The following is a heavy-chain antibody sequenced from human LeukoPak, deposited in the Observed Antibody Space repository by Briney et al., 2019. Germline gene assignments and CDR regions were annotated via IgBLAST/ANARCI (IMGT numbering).Heavy chain of an antibody. CDR2: ICWSGGSI. V-gene: IGHV3-9*01. J-gene: IGHJ4*02. CDR3: AKDTSVGYYILTGYYSVWFFFDY. CDR1: GFTVGDYA. Sequence: GGSLRLSCAASGFTVGDYAMHWVRQAPGKGLEWVSGICWSGGSIGYADSVKGRFTISRDNARKSLYLQMNSLIAEDTALYYCAKDTSVGYYILTGYYSVWFFFDYWGQGTLVTVSS. D-gene: IGHD3-9*01.